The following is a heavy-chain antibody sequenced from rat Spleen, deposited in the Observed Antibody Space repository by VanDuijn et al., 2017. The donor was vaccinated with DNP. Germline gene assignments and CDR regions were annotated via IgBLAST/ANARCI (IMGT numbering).Heavy chain of an antibody. V-gene: IGHV5-19*01. CDR3: SRDDSYNRPFAY. D-gene: IGHD1-2*01. CDR2: ISTNGDSS. CDR1: GFTFSNYG. Sequence: EVQLVESGGGLVQPGRSLKLSCAASGFTFSNYGMHWIRQAPTKGLEWVASISTNGDSSFYRDSVKGRFTISRDNAGDTLYLQMNSLKSEDTATYFCSRDDSYNRPFAYWGQGTLVTVSS. J-gene: IGHJ3*01.